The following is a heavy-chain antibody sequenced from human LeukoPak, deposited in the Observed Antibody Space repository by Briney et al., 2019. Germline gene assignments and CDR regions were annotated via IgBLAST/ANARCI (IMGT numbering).Heavy chain of an antibody. V-gene: IGHV1-46*01. CDR2: INPSGGDT. J-gene: IGHJ4*02. Sequence: ASVKVSCKASGYTFTNYYMHWVRQAPGEGLAWMGMINPSGGDTTYAQFFQDRLAMTRDTSTSTVYMELSSLTSDDTAVYFCAKSVPYSSAWYDRRPYFDLWGQGTLVTVSS. CDR1: GYTFTNYY. D-gene: IGHD6-19*01. CDR3: AKSVPYSSAWYDRRPYFDL.